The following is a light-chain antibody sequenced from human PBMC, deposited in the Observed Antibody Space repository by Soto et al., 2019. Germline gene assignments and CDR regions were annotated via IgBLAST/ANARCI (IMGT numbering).Light chain of an antibody. CDR2: DDN. CDR3: QSYDSSNHVV. CDR1: SGSIASNY. J-gene: IGLJ2*01. V-gene: IGLV6-57*02. Sequence: NFMLTQPHSVSESPGKTVTISCTGSSGSIASNYVQWYQQRPGSAPTTVISDDNQRPSGVPDRFSGSIDSSSNSASLTISGLKTEDEADYYCQSYDSSNHVVFGGGTKLTVL.